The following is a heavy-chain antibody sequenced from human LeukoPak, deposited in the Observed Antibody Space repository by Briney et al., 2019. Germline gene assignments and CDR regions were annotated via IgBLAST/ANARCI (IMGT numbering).Heavy chain of an antibody. CDR2: IYYSGST. CDR3: ARVYCGGDCFDY. V-gene: IGHV4-59*01. Sequence: SETLSLTCTVSGVSISSYYWSWIRQPPGKGLEWIGYIYYSGSTNYNPSLKSRVTISVDTSKNQFSLRLSSVTAADTAVYYCARVYCGGDCFDYWGQGTLVTVSS. D-gene: IGHD2-21*01. J-gene: IGHJ4*02. CDR1: GVSISSYY.